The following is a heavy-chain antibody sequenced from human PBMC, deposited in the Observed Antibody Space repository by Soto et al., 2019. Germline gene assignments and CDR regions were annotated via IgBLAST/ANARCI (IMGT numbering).Heavy chain of an antibody. CDR2: IYYSGST. CDR3: ARGYRYCSGGSCYSGYYYYYMDV. J-gene: IGHJ6*03. V-gene: IGHV4-59*01. D-gene: IGHD2-15*01. Sequence: QVQLQESGPGLVKPSETLSLTCTVSGGSISSYYWSWIRQPPGKGLEWIGYIYYSGSTNYNPSLNSRVTISVDTSKNQFSLKLSSVTAADTAVYYCARGYRYCSGGSCYSGYYYYYMDVWGKVTTVTVSS. CDR1: GGSISSYY.